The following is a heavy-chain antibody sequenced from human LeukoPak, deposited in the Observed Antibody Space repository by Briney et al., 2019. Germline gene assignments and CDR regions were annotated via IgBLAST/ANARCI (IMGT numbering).Heavy chain of an antibody. Sequence: QAGGSLRLSCSASGFPFSSYAMHWVRQAPGKGLEYVSAISDSGGSTYYADSVKGRFTISRDNSKNTLYLQMSSLRAEDTAVYFCVRGYSLGPYGMDVWGQGTTVAVSS. J-gene: IGHJ6*02. D-gene: IGHD2-15*01. CDR3: VRGYSLGPYGMDV. CDR1: GFPFSSYA. CDR2: ISDSGGST. V-gene: IGHV3-64D*09.